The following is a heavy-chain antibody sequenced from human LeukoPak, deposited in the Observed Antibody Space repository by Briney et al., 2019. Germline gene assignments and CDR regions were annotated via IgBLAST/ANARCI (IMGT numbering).Heavy chain of an antibody. CDR2: ISNDGTRK. D-gene: IGHD5-18*01. J-gene: IGHJ4*02. V-gene: IGHV3-30*09. CDR3: AKGARIQLWSHFDY. CDR1: GFTAGSGFTFSTYV. Sequence: GRSLRLACAGSGFTAGSGFTFSTYVIHWVRQAPGKGLEWVSMISNDGTRKYYADSVKGRFAISRDNSKAYLQMNSLENEDTAVYYCAKGARIQLWSHFDYWGQGTLVTVSS.